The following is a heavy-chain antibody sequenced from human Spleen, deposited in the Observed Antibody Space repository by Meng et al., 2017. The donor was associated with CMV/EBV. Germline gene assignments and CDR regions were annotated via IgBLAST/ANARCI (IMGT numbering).Heavy chain of an antibody. CDR1: VSSNSAA. CDR2: TYYRSKWYN. Sequence: VSSNSAAWNWIRQSPSRGLEWLGRTYYRSKWYNDYAVSVKSRITINPDTSKNQFSLQLNSVTPEDTAVYYCARSLPPGWYANWFDPWGQGTLVIVSS. J-gene: IGHJ5*02. CDR3: ARSLPPGWYANWFDP. V-gene: IGHV6-1*01. D-gene: IGHD6-19*01.